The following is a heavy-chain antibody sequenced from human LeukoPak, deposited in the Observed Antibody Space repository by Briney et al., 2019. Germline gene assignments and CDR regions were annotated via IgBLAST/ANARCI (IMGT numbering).Heavy chain of an antibody. J-gene: IGHJ6*02. D-gene: IGHD2-2*01. CDR1: GFTVSNYW. Sequence: GGSLRLSCAASGFTVSNYWISWVRQVPGKWREWVANIKPDGSEEYYVHSVKGPFTISTETAKKSVYLQMNSLRAEDTAVYYCARGPSWGDVWAKGKRSPSP. CDR2: IKPDGSEE. V-gene: IGHV3-7*01. CDR3: ARGPSWGDV.